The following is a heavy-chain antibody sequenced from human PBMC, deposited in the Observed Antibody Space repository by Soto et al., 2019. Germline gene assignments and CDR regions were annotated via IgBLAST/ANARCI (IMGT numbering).Heavy chain of an antibody. CDR2: TYYRSKWYN. V-gene: IGHV6-1*01. J-gene: IGHJ6*02. CDR3: AREAAGYSSSWYENPNYYGMDV. D-gene: IGHD6-13*01. CDR1: GDSVSSNSAA. Sequence: SQTLSLTCAISGDSVSSNSAAWNWIRQSPSRGLEWLGRTYYRSKWYNDYAVSVKSRITINPDTSKNQFSLQLNSVTPEDTAVYCCAREAAGYSSSWYENPNYYGMDVWGQGTTVTVSS.